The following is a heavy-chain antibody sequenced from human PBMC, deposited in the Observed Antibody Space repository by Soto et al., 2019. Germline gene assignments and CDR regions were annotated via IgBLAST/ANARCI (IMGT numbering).Heavy chain of an antibody. V-gene: IGHV3-30*18. D-gene: IGHD1-26*01. CDR1: GFTFSSYG. J-gene: IGHJ4*02. CDR3: AKELVRATFDY. CDR2: ISYDGSNK. Sequence: XVSLRLSCAASGFTFSSYGMHWVRQAPGKGLEWVAVISYDGSNKYYADSVKGRFTVSRDNSKNTLYLQMNSLRAEDTAVYYCAKELVRATFDYWGQGTLVTVSS.